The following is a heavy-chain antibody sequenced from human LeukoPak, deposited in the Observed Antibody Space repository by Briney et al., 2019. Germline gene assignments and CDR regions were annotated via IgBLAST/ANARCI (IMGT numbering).Heavy chain of an antibody. V-gene: IGHV1-2*02. CDR2: INPNSGGT. Sequence: GASVTVSCKASGYTFTGYYMHWVRRAPGQGLEWMGWINPNSGGTNYAQKFQGRVTMTRDTSISTAYMELSRLRSDDTAVYYCARVAVSRKMIHFDYWGQGTLVTVSS. CDR3: ARVAVSRKMIHFDY. J-gene: IGHJ4*02. CDR1: GYTFTGYY. D-gene: IGHD6-19*01.